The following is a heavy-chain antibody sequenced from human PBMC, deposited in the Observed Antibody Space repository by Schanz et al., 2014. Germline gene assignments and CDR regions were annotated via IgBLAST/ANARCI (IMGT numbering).Heavy chain of an antibody. CDR3: VKTDAGWRFDY. Sequence: EVQLVESGGGLVQPGGSLRLSCAASGFTFSTYAMTWVRQAPGKGLEWVSSISIRGGNTYYTDSVKGRFTISRDNSRNTVYLQMNNVGVDDTATYYCVKTDAGWRFDYWGQGTLVIVSS. CDR1: GFTFSTYA. V-gene: IGHV3-23*04. D-gene: IGHD6-19*01. CDR2: ISIRGGNT. J-gene: IGHJ4*02.